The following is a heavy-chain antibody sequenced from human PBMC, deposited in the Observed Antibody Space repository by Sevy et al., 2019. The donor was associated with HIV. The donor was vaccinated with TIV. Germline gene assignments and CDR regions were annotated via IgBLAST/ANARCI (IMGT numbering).Heavy chain of an antibody. CDR3: ASPPPNYRNAFDI. Sequence: GGSLRLFCAASGFTFSDYYMSWIRQAPGKGLEWVSYISSSGSTIYYADSVKGRFTISRDNAKNSLYLQMNSLRAEDTAVYYCASPPPNYRNAFDIWGQGTMVTVSS. CDR2: ISSSGSTI. J-gene: IGHJ3*02. D-gene: IGHD1-7*01. V-gene: IGHV3-11*01. CDR1: GFTFSDYY.